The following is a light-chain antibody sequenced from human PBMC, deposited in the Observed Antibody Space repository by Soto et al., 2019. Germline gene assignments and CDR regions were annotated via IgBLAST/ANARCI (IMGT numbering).Light chain of an antibody. J-gene: IGKJ4*01. CDR2: DAS. V-gene: IGKV1-33*01. CDR1: QDISNY. CDR3: QQYSSSLLT. Sequence: DIQMTQSPSSLSASVGDRVTITCQASQDISNYLNWYQQKPGKAPKLLIYDASNLETGVPSRFSGSGSGTDFTFTISSLQPEDIAIYYCQQYSSSLLTFGGGTKVDIK.